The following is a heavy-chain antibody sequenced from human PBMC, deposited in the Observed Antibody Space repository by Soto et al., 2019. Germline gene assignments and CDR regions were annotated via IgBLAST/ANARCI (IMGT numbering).Heavy chain of an antibody. Sequence: QVQLVQSGAEVKKPGSSVKVSCKASGGTFSSYAISWVRQAPGQGLEWMGGIIPIFGTANYAQKFQGRVTITADESTSTDYMELSSLRSEDTAVYYCARVSGGSYSLDYYYGMDVWGQGTTVTVSS. CDR1: GGTFSSYA. J-gene: IGHJ6*02. CDR2: IIPIFGTA. D-gene: IGHD1-26*01. CDR3: ARVSGGSYSLDYYYGMDV. V-gene: IGHV1-69*01.